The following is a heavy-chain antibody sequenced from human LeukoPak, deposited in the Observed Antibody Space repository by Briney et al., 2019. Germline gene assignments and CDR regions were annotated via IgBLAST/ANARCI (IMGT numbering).Heavy chain of an antibody. CDR2: TRYDGSNK. CDR1: GFTFSSYG. J-gene: IGHJ5*02. Sequence: PGGSLRLSCAASGFTFSSYGMHWVRQAPGKGLEWVAFTRYDGSNKYYADSVKGRFTISRDNSKNTLYLQMNSLRAEDTAVYYCAKDNCSSTSCYPGDNWFDPWGQGTLVTVSS. V-gene: IGHV3-30*02. CDR3: AKDNCSSTSCYPGDNWFDP. D-gene: IGHD2-2*01.